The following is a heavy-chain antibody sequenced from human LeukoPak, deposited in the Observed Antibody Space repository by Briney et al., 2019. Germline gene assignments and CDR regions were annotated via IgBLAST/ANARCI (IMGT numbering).Heavy chain of an antibody. CDR3: ARTQSSRRQSIFDF. Sequence: GESLKISCKGSGYSFTNYWIGWVRQMPGKGLEWMGIIYPGDSDTRYGPSFQGQVTIAADKSISTAYLQWSSLKASDTAMYYCARTQSSRRQSIFDFWGQGTLVTVSS. CDR2: IYPGDSDT. D-gene: IGHD3-3*02. J-gene: IGHJ4*02. CDR1: GYSFTNYW. V-gene: IGHV5-51*01.